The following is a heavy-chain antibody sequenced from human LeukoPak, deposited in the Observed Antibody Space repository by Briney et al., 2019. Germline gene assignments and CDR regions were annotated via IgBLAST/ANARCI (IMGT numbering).Heavy chain of an antibody. CDR3: ARCFSSGYYSPFDY. J-gene: IGHJ4*02. V-gene: IGHV4-59*08. CDR1: GGSLSSYY. D-gene: IGHD3-22*01. CDR2: IYYSGST. Sequence: PSETLSLTCTVSGGSLSSYYWSWIRQPPGKGLEWIGYIYYSGSTNYNPSLKSRVTISVDTSKNQFSLKLSSVTAADTAVYYCARCFSSGYYSPFDYWGQGTLVTVSS.